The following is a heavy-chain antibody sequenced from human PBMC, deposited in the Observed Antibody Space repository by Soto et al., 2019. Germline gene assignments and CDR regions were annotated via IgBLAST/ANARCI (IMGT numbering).Heavy chain of an antibody. CDR3: ARLTKAVDGIVEY. Sequence: AETXSLTCTFSGVSISSSSYYWCWIRQPPGKVLEWIGSIYYSGITYYNPSLKSRVTISVDTSKNQFPLKLSSVTAADTAAYYCARLTKAVDGIVEYWGQGTLVNVSS. J-gene: IGHJ4*02. V-gene: IGHV4-39*01. D-gene: IGHD6-19*01. CDR2: IYYSGIT. CDR1: GVSISSSSYY.